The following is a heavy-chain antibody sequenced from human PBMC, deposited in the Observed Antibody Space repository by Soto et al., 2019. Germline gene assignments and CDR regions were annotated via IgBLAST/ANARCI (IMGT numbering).Heavy chain of an antibody. CDR2: ISAYNRNP. CDR1: GYTFTNYG. J-gene: IGHJ4*02. CDR3: ARNKGNSGPYYFDY. Sequence: QVQLVQSGAEVKKPWASVKVSCKASGYTFTNYGVSWVRQAPGQGLEWMGWISAYNRNPNYAQKLQARVTMTTDTTXSTAYMELRSLRSNDTATYFCARNKGNSGPYYFDYWGQGTLVTVSS. D-gene: IGHD1-26*01. V-gene: IGHV1-18*01.